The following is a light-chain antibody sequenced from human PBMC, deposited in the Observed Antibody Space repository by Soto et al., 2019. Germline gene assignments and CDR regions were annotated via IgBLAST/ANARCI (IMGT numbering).Light chain of an antibody. CDR1: SSDVGSYNL. V-gene: IGLV2-23*01. Sequence: QSALTQPASVSGSPGQSITISCTGNSSDVGSYNLVSWYQQHPGKAPKLMIYEGSKRPSGVSNRFSGSNSGNTASLTISGLQAEDEADYYCCSYAGSSTLDVVFGGGTKLTVL. J-gene: IGLJ2*01. CDR2: EGS. CDR3: CSYAGSSTLDVV.